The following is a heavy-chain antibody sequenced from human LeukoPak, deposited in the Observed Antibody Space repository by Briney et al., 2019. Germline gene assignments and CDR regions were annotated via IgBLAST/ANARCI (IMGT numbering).Heavy chain of an antibody. D-gene: IGHD3-3*01. CDR2: INAGNGDT. J-gene: IGHJ4*02. V-gene: IGHV1-3*01. CDR3: ARGGVEIYFDY. Sequence: ASVKVSCKASGYSFTRYAMHWVRQAPGQRLEWMGWINAGNGDTEYSQKFLGRVATTSDTSASTAYMELSSLTSEDTAVYYCARGGVEIYFDYWGQGTLVTVSS. CDR1: GYSFTRYA.